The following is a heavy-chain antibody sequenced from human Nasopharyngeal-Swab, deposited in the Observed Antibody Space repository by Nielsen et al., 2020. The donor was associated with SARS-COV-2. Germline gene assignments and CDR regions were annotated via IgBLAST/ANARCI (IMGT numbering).Heavy chain of an antibody. J-gene: IGHJ6*02. CDR3: ARYPSSSWSSYGMDV. V-gene: IGHV4-31*02. D-gene: IGHD6-13*01. CDR2: IYYSGST. Sequence: IRQPPGKGLKWIGYIYYSGSTYYNPSLKSRVTISVDTSKNQFSLKLSSVTAADTAVYYCARYPSSSWSSYGMDVWGQGTTVTVSS.